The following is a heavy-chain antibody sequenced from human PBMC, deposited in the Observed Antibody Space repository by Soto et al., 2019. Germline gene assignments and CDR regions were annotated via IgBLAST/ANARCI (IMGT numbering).Heavy chain of an antibody. CDR1: GYTFTNYG. V-gene: IGHV1-18*01. CDR2: ISAYNGNT. J-gene: IGHJ5*02. CDR3: ARTVGATRRWFDP. D-gene: IGHD1-26*01. Sequence: QVQLVQSGAEVKKPGASLKVSCKASGYTFTNYGVSWVRQAPGQGLEWMGWISAYNGNTNYAQKLQGRLTMNTDTSTSKVYMELRNLGSDDTALYYCARTVGATRRWFDPWGQGTLVTVSS.